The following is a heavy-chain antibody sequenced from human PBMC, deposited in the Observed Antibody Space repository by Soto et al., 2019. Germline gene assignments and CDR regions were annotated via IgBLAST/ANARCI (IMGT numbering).Heavy chain of an antibody. J-gene: IGHJ6*02. CDR1: GFTFSSYV. CDR3: ARDPYGMDV. CDR2: ISYDGSNK. Sequence: QVHLVESGGGVVQPGRSLRLSCATSGFTFSSYVMHWVRQAPGKGLEWVAVISYDGSNKYYADSVKGRFTISRDNSKTTLYLQMNTLRAEDTAVYYCARDPYGMDVWGQGTTVTVSS. V-gene: IGHV3-30-3*01.